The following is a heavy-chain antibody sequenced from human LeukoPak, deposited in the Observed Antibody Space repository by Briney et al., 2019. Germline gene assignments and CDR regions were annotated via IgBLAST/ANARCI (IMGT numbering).Heavy chain of an antibody. Sequence: ASVKVSCKASGYTFTSYDINWARQATGQGHEWMGWMNPNSDNTGYAQKFQGRVTMTRNTSISTAYMELSSLRSADTAVYYCARSPYGDHGGFDQWGQGTLVTVSS. CDR1: GYTFTSYD. J-gene: IGHJ4*02. CDR3: ARSPYGDHGGFDQ. V-gene: IGHV1-8*01. CDR2: MNPNSDNT. D-gene: IGHD4-17*01.